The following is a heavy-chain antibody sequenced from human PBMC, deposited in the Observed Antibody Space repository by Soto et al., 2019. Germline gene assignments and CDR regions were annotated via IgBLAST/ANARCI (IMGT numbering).Heavy chain of an antibody. D-gene: IGHD4-17*01. CDR3: ARDRETTVATLDYFGC. CDR1: GYSISSGYY. CDR2: IYHSGST. V-gene: IGHV4-38-2*01. Sequence: PSETLSLTCAVSGYSISSGYYWGWIRQPPGKGLEWIGSIYHSGSTYYNPSLKSRVTISVDTSKNQFSLKLSSVTAADTAVYYCARDRETTVATLDYFGCCDQRTRITVSS. J-gene: IGHJ4*02.